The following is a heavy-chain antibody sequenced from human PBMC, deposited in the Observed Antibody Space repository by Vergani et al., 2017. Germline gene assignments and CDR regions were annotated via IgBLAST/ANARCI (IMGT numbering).Heavy chain of an antibody. Sequence: VQLVESGGGVVQPGRSLRLSCAASGFTFSSYAMHWVRQAPGKGLEYVSAISSNGGSTYYADSVKGRFTISRDNSKNTLYLQMSSLRAEDTAVYYCVKGITMIVGKPYDYWGQGTLVTVSS. CDR3: VKGITMIVGKPYDY. CDR1: GFTFSSYA. CDR2: ISSNGGST. V-gene: IGHV3-64D*06. D-gene: IGHD3-22*01. J-gene: IGHJ4*02.